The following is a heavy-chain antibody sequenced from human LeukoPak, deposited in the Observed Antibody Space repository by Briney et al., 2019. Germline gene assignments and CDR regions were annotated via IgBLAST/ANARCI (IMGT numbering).Heavy chain of an antibody. J-gene: IGHJ5*01. CDR2: ISSGSSTI. CDR1: GFTFSSYS. CDR3: AGDRRTSGWYAS. Sequence: PGGSLRLSCAASGFTFSSYSMNWVRQAPGKGLEWISYISSGSSTIYYADSVKGRFTLSRDNFENTVHLQMSSLTAEDTAVYYCAGDRRTSGWYASWGQGTLVTVSS. D-gene: IGHD1-26*01. V-gene: IGHV3-48*01.